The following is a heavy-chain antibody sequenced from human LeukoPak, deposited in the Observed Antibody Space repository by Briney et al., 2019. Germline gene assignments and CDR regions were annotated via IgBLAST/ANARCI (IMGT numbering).Heavy chain of an antibody. Sequence: GGSLRLSCAASGIIITSYWMSWVRQTPGKGLEWVANIKQDGSEENYVDSVKGRFTIFRDNARNSLYLQMNGLRAEDTAVYYCASHSYGYNHWGQGTLVIVSS. V-gene: IGHV3-7*01. J-gene: IGHJ5*02. CDR2: IKQDGSEE. D-gene: IGHD3-16*01. CDR1: GIIITSYW. CDR3: ASHSYGYNH.